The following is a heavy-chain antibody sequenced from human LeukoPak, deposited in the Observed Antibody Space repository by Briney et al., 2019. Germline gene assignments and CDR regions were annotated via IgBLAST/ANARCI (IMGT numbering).Heavy chain of an antibody. CDR2: LSGSGTTT. V-gene: IGHV3-23*01. J-gene: IGHJ4*02. CDR3: TKDYDTVGYYSSDY. D-gene: IGHD3-22*01. CDR1: GFTLGDYA. Sequence: PGRSLRLSFAASGFTLGDYAMSWVRQVPGKGLEWVSTLSGSGTTTFYANSVKCRFTISRDSSKNTLYLQMNSLRAADTGLYYCTKDYDTVGYYSSDYWGQGTLVTVSS.